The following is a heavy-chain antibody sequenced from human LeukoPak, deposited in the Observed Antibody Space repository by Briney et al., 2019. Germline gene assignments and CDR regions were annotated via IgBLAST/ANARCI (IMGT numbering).Heavy chain of an antibody. J-gene: IGHJ4*02. D-gene: IGHD3-22*01. CDR1: GFTFSSYA. CDR2: ISGSGGNT. CDR3: ASTQYDSSGYYPENFDY. V-gene: IGHV3-23*01. Sequence: GGSLRLSCAASGFTFSSYAMTWVRQAPGKGLEWVSGISGSGGNTYYTDSVRGRLSISRDNSKNTLYLQVNSLRAEDTAVYYCASTQYDSSGYYPENFDYWGQGTLVTVSS.